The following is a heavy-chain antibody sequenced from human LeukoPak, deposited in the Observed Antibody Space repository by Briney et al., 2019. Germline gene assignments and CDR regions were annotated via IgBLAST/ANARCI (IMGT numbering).Heavy chain of an antibody. Sequence: GESLKISCKGSGYSFTSHWIGWVRQMPGKGLEWMGIMYPGDSDTRYSPSFQGQVTISTDKSISTAYLQWTSLKASDTAMYYCARRLFYGSGNYRGFDIWGQGTMVTVSS. V-gene: IGHV5-51*01. CDR2: MYPGDSDT. CDR1: GYSFTSHW. CDR3: ARRLFYGSGNYRGFDI. D-gene: IGHD3-10*01. J-gene: IGHJ3*02.